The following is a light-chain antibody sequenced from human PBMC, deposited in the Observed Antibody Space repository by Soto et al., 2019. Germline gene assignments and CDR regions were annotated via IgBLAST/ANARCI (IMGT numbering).Light chain of an antibody. V-gene: IGKV3-20*01. Sequence: EIVLTQSPDSLSLSPGERATLSCKASQSVTNSELAWYQQRPGQAPRLLIYGASSRATGIPDRFSGGGSGTDFNLTTSRLEPEDFAVYYCQQHAATVGPGTKVDIX. CDR2: GAS. CDR1: QSVTNSE. J-gene: IGKJ1*01. CDR3: QQHAAT.